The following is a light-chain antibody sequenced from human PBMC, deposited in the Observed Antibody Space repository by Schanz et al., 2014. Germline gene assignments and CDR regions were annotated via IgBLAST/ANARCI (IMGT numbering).Light chain of an antibody. CDR2: NVN. CDR1: SSDVGSYDY. CDR3: SSYVGSNNWV. Sequence: QSALIQPPSVSGSPGQSVTISRTGTSSDVGSYDYVSWYQQHPGTVPKPMIYNVNTRPSGVPDRFSGSKSGNTASLTGSGLQAEDEADYYCSSYVGSNNWVFGRGTKLTV. J-gene: IGLJ3*02. V-gene: IGLV2-8*01.